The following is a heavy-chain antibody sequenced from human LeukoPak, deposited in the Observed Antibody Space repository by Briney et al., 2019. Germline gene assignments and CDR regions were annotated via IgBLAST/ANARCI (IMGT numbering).Heavy chain of an antibody. V-gene: IGHV3-21*06. CDR2: ITSGGTYT. D-gene: IGHD3-9*01. Sequence: KSGGSLRLSCAASGFTFSTYNMNWARQAPGKGLEWVSSITSGGTYTYYADSVKGRFTTSRDNAKNSLSLQLSSLRAEDTAVYYCALGHYDILTASYERTPDYWGQGILVNVSS. CDR3: ALGHYDILTASYERTPDY. J-gene: IGHJ4*02. CDR1: GFTFSTYN.